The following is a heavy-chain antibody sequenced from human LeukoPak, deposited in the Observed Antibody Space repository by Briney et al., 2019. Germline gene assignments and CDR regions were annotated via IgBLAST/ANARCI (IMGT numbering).Heavy chain of an antibody. V-gene: IGHV5-51*01. D-gene: IGHD5-18*01. CDR2: VFPRDSDT. J-gene: IGHJ4*02. Sequence: GESLKISCKGSGYSFTSYWIGWVRQMPGKGLEWMGVVFPRDSDTRYGPSFEGQVTISFDGSINTAYMQWSSLKASDTAMYYCARLSAYSYGFPDSWGQGTLVTVSS. CDR3: ARLSAYSYGFPDS. CDR1: GYSFTSYW.